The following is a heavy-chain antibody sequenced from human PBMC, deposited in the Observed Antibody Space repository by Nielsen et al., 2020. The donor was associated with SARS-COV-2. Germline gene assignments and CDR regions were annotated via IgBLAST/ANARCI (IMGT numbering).Heavy chain of an antibody. CDR3: KSEGN. CDR2: IRPDGTGA. Sequence: GGSLRLSCAASGFSFNTFGMSWVRQAPGKGLEWLSNIRPDGTGANYVDSVKGRFTISRDNAKNLLYLQMGSLRADDTAVYFCKSEGNWGQGTLVTVSS. V-gene: IGHV3-7*03. CDR1: GFSFNTFG. J-gene: IGHJ4*02.